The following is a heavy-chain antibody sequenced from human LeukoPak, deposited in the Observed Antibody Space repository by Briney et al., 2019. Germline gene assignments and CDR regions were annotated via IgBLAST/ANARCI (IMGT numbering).Heavy chain of an antibody. J-gene: IGHJ4*02. CDR1: GYTFTGYY. CDR3: ARSIYGSGSYYFDY. Sequence: ASVKVSCKASGYTFTGYYMHWVRQAPGQGLEWMGGIIPIFGTANYAQKFQGRVTITADESTSTAYMELSSLRSEDTAVYYCARSIYGSGSYYFDYWGQGTLVTVSS. D-gene: IGHD3-10*01. CDR2: IIPIFGTA. V-gene: IGHV1-69*13.